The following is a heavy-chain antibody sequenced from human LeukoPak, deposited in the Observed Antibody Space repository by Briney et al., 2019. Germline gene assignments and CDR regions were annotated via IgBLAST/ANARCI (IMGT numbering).Heavy chain of an antibody. J-gene: IGHJ4*02. CDR2: IYYSGST. CDR3: ARHMVATPGFDY. V-gene: IGHV4-61*01. CDR1: GGSISNIIYY. D-gene: IGHD5-12*01. Sequence: KPSETLSLTCTVSGGSISNIIYYWSWIRQPPGKGLEWIGYIYYSGSTKYNASLKSRVTISVDTSRNQFSLKLSSVTAADTAVYYCARHMVATPGFDYWGQGTLVTVSS.